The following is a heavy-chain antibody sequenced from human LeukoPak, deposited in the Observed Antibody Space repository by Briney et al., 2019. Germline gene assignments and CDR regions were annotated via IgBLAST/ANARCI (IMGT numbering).Heavy chain of an antibody. Sequence: GRSLKLSCAASGFTFKSYAMSWVRQAPGKGLEWVSGISGSGDSTYYADSVKGRFTISRDNSKNTLYLQMNSLRAEDTALYYCAKGHLAVASWGQGSLVTVSS. CDR2: ISGSGDST. V-gene: IGHV3-23*01. J-gene: IGHJ5*02. CDR1: GFTFKSYA. D-gene: IGHD6-19*01. CDR3: AKGHLAVAS.